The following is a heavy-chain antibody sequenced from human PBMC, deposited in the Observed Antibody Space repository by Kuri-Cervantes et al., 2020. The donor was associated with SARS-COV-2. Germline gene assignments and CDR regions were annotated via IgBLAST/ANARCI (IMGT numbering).Heavy chain of an antibody. CDR3: AKLGFRGWFDP. J-gene: IGHJ5*02. V-gene: IGHV3-23*01. CDR2: ISGSGGST. Sequence: GESLKISCAASGFTFSSYAMSWVRQAPGKGLEWVPAISGSGGSTYYADSVKGRFTISRDNSKNTLYLQMNSLRAEDTAVYYCAKLGFRGWFDPWGQGTLVTVSS. D-gene: IGHD1-26*01. CDR1: GFTFSSYA.